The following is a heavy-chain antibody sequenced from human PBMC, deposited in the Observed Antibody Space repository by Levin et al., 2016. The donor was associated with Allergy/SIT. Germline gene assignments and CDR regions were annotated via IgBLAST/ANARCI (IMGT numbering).Heavy chain of an antibody. J-gene: IGHJ3*02. V-gene: IGHV4-39*01. D-gene: IGHD3/OR15-3a*01. CDR3: ARLRTGYLSGYAFDI. Sequence: WIRQPPGKGLEWIGSMYYSGSTYYNPSLKSRVTISVDTSKNQFSLKLNSVTAADTAVYYCARLRTGYLSGYAFDIWGQGTMVTVSS. CDR2: MYYSGST.